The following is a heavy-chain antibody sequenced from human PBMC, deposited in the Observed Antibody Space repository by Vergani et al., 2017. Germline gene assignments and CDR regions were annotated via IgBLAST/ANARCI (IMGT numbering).Heavy chain of an antibody. Sequence: EVQLVQSGAEVKKPGESLKISCKGSGYSFTSYWIGWVRQMPGKGLEWMGIIYPGDSDTRYRPSFQGQVTISSDNSIRTAYLQWSSLKASDTAMYYCAMRSEIVTGNGYGFDYGGQGTLVTVSS. CDR2: IYPGDSDT. D-gene: IGHD3-9*01. J-gene: IGHJ4*02. V-gene: IGHV5-51*03. CDR3: AMRSEIVTGNGYGFDY. CDR1: GYSFTSYW.